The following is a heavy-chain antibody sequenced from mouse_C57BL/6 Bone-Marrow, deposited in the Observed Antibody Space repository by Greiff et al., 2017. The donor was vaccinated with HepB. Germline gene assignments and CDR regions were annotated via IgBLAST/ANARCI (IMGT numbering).Heavy chain of an antibody. CDR1: GYTFTDYY. D-gene: IGHD2-4*01. V-gene: IGHV1-19*01. CDR2: INPYNGGT. J-gene: IGHJ3*01. CDR3: ARSEGIYYDYGFGY. Sequence: DVQLQESGPVLVKPGASVKMSCKASGYTFTDYYMNWVKQSHGKSLEWIGVINPYNGGTSYNQKFKGKATLTVDKSSSTAYMELNSLTSEDSAVYYCARSEGIYYDYGFGYWGQGTLVTVSA.